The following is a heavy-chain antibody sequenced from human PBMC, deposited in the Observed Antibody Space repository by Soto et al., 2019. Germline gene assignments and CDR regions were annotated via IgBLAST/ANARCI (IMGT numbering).Heavy chain of an antibody. CDR3: ARGSYYYDSSGYSHYFDY. D-gene: IGHD3-22*01. Sequence: SETLSLTCTVSGGSVSSGSYNWSWIRQPPXKGLEWIGYIYYSGSTNYNPSLKSRVTISVDTSKNQFSLKLSSVTAADTAVYYCARGSYYYDSSGYSHYFDYWGQGTLVTVSS. CDR1: GGSVSSGSYN. J-gene: IGHJ4*02. V-gene: IGHV4-61*01. CDR2: IYYSGST.